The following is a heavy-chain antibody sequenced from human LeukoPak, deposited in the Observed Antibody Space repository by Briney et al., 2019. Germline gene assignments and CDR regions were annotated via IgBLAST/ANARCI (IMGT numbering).Heavy chain of an antibody. CDR1: GGSLSGHY. Sequence: SETLSLTCAVYGGSLSGHYWSWIRQPPGKGLEWIGEINHSGSTNYNPSLKSRVTISVDTSKNQFSLKLSSVTAADTAVYYCASHQVSPNEDTDAFDIWGQGTMVTVSS. D-gene: IGHD2-15*01. J-gene: IGHJ3*02. V-gene: IGHV4-34*01. CDR3: ASHQVSPNEDTDAFDI. CDR2: INHSGST.